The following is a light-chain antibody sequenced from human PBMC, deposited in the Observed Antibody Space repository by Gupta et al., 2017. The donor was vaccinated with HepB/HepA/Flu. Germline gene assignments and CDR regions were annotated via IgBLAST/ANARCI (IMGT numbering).Light chain of an antibody. V-gene: IGKV3-11*01. J-gene: IGKJ2*01. Sequence: EIVPTQSPATLSLSPGERATLSCRASQSVSKYLAWYQQRPGQPPMLLIYDASNRAMGNRARFSGSGVGTDVTLSISSRAPEDFEVYYCQQLNTSHPMYTFGQGTKLEIK. CDR1: QSVSKY. CDR2: DAS. CDR3: QQLNTSHPMYT.